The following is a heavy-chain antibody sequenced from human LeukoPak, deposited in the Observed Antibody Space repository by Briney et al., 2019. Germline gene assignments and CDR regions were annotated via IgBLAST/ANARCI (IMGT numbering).Heavy chain of an antibody. CDR1: GFTFSSYA. Sequence: GGSLRLSCAASGFTFSSYAMSWVRQAPGKGLEWVSSISAGGGSTYYADSAKGRFTISRDSFRNTLFLQMNSLRAEDTAVYYCAKMNGYFEYWGQGALVPVSS. CDR3: AKMNGYFEY. D-gene: IGHD1-1*01. J-gene: IGHJ4*02. CDR2: ISAGGGST. V-gene: IGHV3-23*01.